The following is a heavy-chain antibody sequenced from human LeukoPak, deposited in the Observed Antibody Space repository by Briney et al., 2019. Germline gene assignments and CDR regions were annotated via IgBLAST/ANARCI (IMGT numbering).Heavy chain of an antibody. CDR3: ARRWNYGRNYYIDV. CDR2: INDRGRA. V-gene: IGHV4-34*01. D-gene: IGHD1-7*01. Sequence: SETLSLTCAVYGGSFSNYYWNWIRQHPGEGLEWVGEINDRGRANYNPSLMSRVTVSVDTSKNQFSMRLTSVTATDTAIYYCARRWNYGRNYYIDVWGKGATVSVSS. J-gene: IGHJ6*03. CDR1: GGSFSNYY.